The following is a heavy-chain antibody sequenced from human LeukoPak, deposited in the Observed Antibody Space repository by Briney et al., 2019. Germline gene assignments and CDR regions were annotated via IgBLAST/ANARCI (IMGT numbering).Heavy chain of an antibody. Sequence: PGGSLRLSCAASGFTFSSYGMHWVRQSPGKGLEWVAFIRYDGSNKYYADSVKGRFTISRDNSKNTLYLQMNSLRAEDMAVYYCAKSLGGNWHDAFDIWGQGTMVTVSS. J-gene: IGHJ3*02. V-gene: IGHV3-30*02. CDR2: IRYDGSNK. D-gene: IGHD4-23*01. CDR3: AKSLGGNWHDAFDI. CDR1: GFTFSSYG.